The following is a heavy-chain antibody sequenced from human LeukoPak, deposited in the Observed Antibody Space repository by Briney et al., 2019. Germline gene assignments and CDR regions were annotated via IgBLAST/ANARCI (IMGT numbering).Heavy chain of an antibody. Sequence: SETLSLTCAVSNYSINSEYYWGWIRQSPGKGLEWIGSMHHTGNTYYNPSLKSRVTTSTDTSKNQFSLKLSSVTAADTAIYYCARCNYHYASSWYWFDPWGQGTLVTVSS. D-gene: IGHD3-22*01. CDR2: MHHTGNT. V-gene: IGHV4-38-2*01. CDR3: ARCNYHYASSWYWFDP. J-gene: IGHJ5*02. CDR1: NYSINSEYY.